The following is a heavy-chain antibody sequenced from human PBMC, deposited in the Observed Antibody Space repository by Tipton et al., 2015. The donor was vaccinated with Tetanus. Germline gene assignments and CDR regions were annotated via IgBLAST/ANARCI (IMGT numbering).Heavy chain of an antibody. V-gene: IGHV4-61*03. CDR1: GGSIRSGDYS. CDR3: ARGGNEYGDPPDY. Sequence: TLSLTCSVSGGSIRSGDYSWNWIRQPPGKGLEWLAYVSYSGRTNSNYFLKSRITVSQDASKNHFSLRLTSVTAADTAVYYCARGGNEYGDPPDYWGRGTLVTVSS. CDR2: VSYSGRT. D-gene: IGHD4-17*01. J-gene: IGHJ4*02.